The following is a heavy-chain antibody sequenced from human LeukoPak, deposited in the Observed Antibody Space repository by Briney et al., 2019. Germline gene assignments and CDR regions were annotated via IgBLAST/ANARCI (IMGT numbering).Heavy chain of an antibody. J-gene: IGHJ3*02. CDR1: GGSISSGGYY. D-gene: IGHD3-22*01. Sequence: SETLSLTCAVSGGSISSGGYYWSWIRQHPGKGLEWIGYIYYSGSTYYNPSLKSRVTISVDTSKNQFSLKLSSVTAADTAVYYCARDPAPYYYDTLGGSYAFDIWGQGTMVTVSS. V-gene: IGHV4-31*11. CDR3: ARDPAPYYYDTLGGSYAFDI. CDR2: IYYSGST.